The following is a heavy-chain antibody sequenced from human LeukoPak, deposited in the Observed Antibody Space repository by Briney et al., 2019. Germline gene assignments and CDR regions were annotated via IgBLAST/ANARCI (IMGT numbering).Heavy chain of an antibody. Sequence: ASVKVSCQASGYTFTSYGISWVRQAPGHGLEWMGLISAYNGKTNYAQKLQGRVTMTTDTSTSTAYMELRSLRSDDTAVYYCAREGGRDSYNYPVPWSPWGYFDYWGQGTLVTVSS. V-gene: IGHV1-18*01. D-gene: IGHD5-24*01. CDR3: AREGGRDSYNYPVPWSPWGYFDY. CDR2: ISAYNGKT. CDR1: GYTFTSYG. J-gene: IGHJ4*02.